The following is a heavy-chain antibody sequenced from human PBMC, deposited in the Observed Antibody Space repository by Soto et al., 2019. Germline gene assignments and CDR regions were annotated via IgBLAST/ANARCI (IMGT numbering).Heavy chain of an antibody. D-gene: IGHD5-12*01. V-gene: IGHV3-7*01. Sequence: GGSLRLSCAASGFTFSSYWMSWVRQAPGKGLEWVANIKQDGSEKYYVDSVKGRFTISRDNAKNSLYLQMNSLRAEDTAVYYCARVGGYSGYDSYYYYYMDVWGKGTTVTVSS. J-gene: IGHJ6*03. CDR1: GFTFSSYW. CDR2: IKQDGSEK. CDR3: ARVGGYSGYDSYYYYYMDV.